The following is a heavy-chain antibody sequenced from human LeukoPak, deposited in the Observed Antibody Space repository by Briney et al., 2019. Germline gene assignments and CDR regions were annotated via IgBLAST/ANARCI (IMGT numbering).Heavy chain of an antibody. J-gene: IGHJ2*01. CDR2: ISYDGNKE. CDR3: ARGRLTCSGGSCYSWYFDL. V-gene: IGHV3-30-3*01. D-gene: IGHD2-15*01. Sequence: GGSLRLSCAASGFTFSSYSMHWVRQAPGKGLEWVALISYDGNKEFYADFVKGRLTISRDNAKNSLYLQMNSLRDEDTAVYYCARGRLTCSGGSCYSWYFDLWGRGTLVTVSS. CDR1: GFTFSSYS.